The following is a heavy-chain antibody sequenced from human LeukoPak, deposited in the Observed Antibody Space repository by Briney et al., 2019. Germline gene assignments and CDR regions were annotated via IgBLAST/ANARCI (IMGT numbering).Heavy chain of an antibody. V-gene: IGHV3-23*01. CDR2: ISGSGGST. Sequence: PGGSLRLSCAASGFTFSTYAMSWVRQAPGKGLEWVSAISGSGGSTYYADSVRGRFTISRDNSKNTLYLQMNSLRAEDTAIYYCAKAGSIRFDYWGQGTLVTVS. CDR1: GFTFSTYA. CDR3: AKAGSIRFDY. J-gene: IGHJ4*02. D-gene: IGHD1-26*01.